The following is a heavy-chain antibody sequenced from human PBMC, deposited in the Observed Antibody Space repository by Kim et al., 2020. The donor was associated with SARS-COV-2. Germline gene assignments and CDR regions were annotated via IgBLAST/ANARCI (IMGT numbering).Heavy chain of an antibody. J-gene: IGHJ4*02. CDR1: GFTFSSYG. V-gene: IGHV3-33*08. Sequence: GGSLRLSCAASGFTFSSYGMHWVRQAPGKGLEWVAVIWYDGSNKYYADSVKGRFTISRDNSKNTLYLQMNSLRAEDTAVYYCARGISGGGYYPTYFDYWGQGTLVTVSS. CDR3: ARGISGGGYYPTYFDY. CDR2: IWYDGSNK. D-gene: IGHD3-22*01.